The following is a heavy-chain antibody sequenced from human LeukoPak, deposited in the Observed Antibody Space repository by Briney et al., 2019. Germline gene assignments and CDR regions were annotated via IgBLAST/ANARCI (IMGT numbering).Heavy chain of an antibody. J-gene: IGHJ4*02. CDR3: ARENSFWSGYYFDF. D-gene: IGHD3-3*01. Sequence: GGSLRLSCSASGFTFSGYSMNWVRQAPGKGLEWVSYISSSSSIIYYADSVKGRFTISRDSAKNSLYLQMNSLRAEDTAVYYCARENSFWSGYYFDFWGQGTLVTVSS. CDR1: GFTFSGYS. V-gene: IGHV3-48*01. CDR2: ISSSSSII.